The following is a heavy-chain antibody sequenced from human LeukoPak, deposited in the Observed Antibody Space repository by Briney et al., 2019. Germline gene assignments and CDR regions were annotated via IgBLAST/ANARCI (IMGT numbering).Heavy chain of an antibody. D-gene: IGHD7-27*01. CDR1: GGSFSGYY. J-gene: IGHJ5*02. CDR2: INHSGST. V-gene: IGHV4-34*01. CDR3: ARDGKLGIGP. Sequence: SETLSLTCAVYGGSFSGYYWSWIRQPPGKGLEWIGEINHSGSTNYNPSLKSRVTISVDTSKNQFSLKLSSVTAADTAVYYCARDGKLGIGPWGQGTLVTVSS.